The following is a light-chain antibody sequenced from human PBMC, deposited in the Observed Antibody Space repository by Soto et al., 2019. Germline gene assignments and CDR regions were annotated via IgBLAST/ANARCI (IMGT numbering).Light chain of an antibody. J-gene: IGKJ5*01. Sequence: GDRVTITCRASQSISTWLAWYQQKPGKAPKLLIYAASRLQSGVPSRFSGSGSGTDFTLTISSLQPEDFATYYCQQSYSTLTWTFGQGTRLEIK. CDR3: QQSYSTLTWT. CDR2: AAS. CDR1: QSISTW. V-gene: IGKV1-39*01.